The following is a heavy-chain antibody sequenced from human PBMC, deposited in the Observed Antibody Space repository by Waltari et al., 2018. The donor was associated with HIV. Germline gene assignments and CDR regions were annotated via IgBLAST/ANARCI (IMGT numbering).Heavy chain of an antibody. D-gene: IGHD3-22*01. CDR3: ARGADYYDSSGYLY. J-gene: IGHJ4*02. Sequence: QVQLVQSGAEVKKPGASVRVSCKASGYTFSNFDINWVRQATGQGLEWMGWMNPNSGNTGSAQKFQDRVTMTRNTSISTAYMELSSLRSDDTAVYYCARGADYYDSSGYLYWGQGTLVTVSS. CDR1: GYTFSNFD. V-gene: IGHV1-8*01. CDR2: MNPNSGNT.